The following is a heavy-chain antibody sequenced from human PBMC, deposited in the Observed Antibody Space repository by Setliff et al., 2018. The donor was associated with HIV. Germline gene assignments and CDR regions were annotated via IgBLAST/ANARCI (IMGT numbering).Heavy chain of an antibody. Sequence: PAAPLSLTCTVSGDSISSDFYGGGIRQPPGKGLEWIGSIYHSGNTYYMPDLQSRVTISVDMSKNQFSLNLNSVTAADTAVYYCARGQGCGGGCHYAFEMWGQGTMVTVSS. CDR3: ARGQGCGGGCHYAFEM. D-gene: IGHD2-21*02. CDR1: GDSISSDFY. V-gene: IGHV4-38-2*02. J-gene: IGHJ3*02. CDR2: IYHSGNT.